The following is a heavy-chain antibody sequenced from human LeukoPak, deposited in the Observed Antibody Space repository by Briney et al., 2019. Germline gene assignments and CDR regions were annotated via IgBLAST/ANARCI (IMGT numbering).Heavy chain of an antibody. CDR2: ISAYNGNT. Sequence: EASVKVSCKASGYTFTSYGISWVRQAPGQGLEWMGWISAYNGNTNYAQKLQGRVTMTTDTSISTAYMELSRLRSDDTAVYYCARDICSGGSCHYYYYYYMDVWGKGTTVTVSS. CDR1: GYTFTSYG. J-gene: IGHJ6*03. CDR3: ARDICSGGSCHYYYYYYMDV. D-gene: IGHD2-15*01. V-gene: IGHV1-18*01.